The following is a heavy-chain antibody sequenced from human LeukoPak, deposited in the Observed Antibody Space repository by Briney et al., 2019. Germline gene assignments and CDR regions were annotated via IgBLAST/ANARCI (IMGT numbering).Heavy chain of an antibody. CDR2: TSAYNGNT. CDR1: GYTFTSYG. D-gene: IGHD3-10*01. CDR3: ARSNVLLWFGSWGDY. Sequence: ASVKVSCKASGYTFTSYGISWVRQAPGQGLEWMGWTSAYNGNTNYAQTLQGRVTMTTDTSTSTAYMELRSLRSDDTAVYYCARSNVLLWFGSWGDYWGQGTLVTVSS. V-gene: IGHV1-18*04. J-gene: IGHJ4*02.